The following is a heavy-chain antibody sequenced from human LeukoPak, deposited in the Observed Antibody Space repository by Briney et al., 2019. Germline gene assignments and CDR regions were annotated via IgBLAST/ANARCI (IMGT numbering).Heavy chain of an antibody. CDR2: ISYSGST. J-gene: IGHJ6*03. CDR3: ARDRRDKVQYYMDV. D-gene: IGHD2-15*01. CDR1: GGSTRSYY. V-gene: IGHV4-59*01. Sequence: PSESLSLTCTVSGGSTRSYYCTCIRQPPGKGLEWVGYISYSGSTNSNPSLKSRVTISVDTSKNQISLKLSYVTAADTDVYYCARDRRDKVQYYMDVWGKGTTVTVSS.